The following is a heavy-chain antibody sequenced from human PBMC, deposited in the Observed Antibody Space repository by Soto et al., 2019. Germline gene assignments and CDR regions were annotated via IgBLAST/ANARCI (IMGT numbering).Heavy chain of an antibody. J-gene: IGHJ4*02. CDR1: GFTFSDYW. CDR2: INSDARST. D-gene: IGHD6-19*01. CDR3: ARDPAPIGWYDY. Sequence: EVQLVESGGGLVQPGGSLRLSCAASGFTFSDYWMHWVRQAPGKGPVWVSRINSDARSTSYADSVKGRFPIFRDNAKNTLYLQMNSLSAEDTAVYYCARDPAPIGWYDYWGQGTLVTVSS. V-gene: IGHV3-74*01.